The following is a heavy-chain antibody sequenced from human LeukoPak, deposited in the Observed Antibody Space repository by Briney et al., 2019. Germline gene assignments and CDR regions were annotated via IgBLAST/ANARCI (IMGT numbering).Heavy chain of an antibody. V-gene: IGHV3-48*01. J-gene: IGHJ6*03. D-gene: IGHD2-21*02. Sequence: PGGSLRLSCAASGFTFSSYSMNWVRQAPGKGLEWVSYISSSSSTIYYADSVKGRFTISRDNAKNSLYLQMNSLRAEDTAVYYCARAYCGGDCYSYYYYYMDVWGKGTTVTVSS. CDR3: ARAYCGGDCYSYYYYYMDV. CDR1: GFTFSSYS. CDR2: ISSSSSTI.